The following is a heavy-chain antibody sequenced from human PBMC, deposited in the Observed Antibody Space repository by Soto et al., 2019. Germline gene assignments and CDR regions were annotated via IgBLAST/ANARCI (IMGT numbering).Heavy chain of an antibody. CDR1: GGSISSYY. J-gene: IGHJ6*02. D-gene: IGHD2-21*02. CDR2: IYTSGST. V-gene: IGHV4-4*07. CDR3: ARAVARGVTALNSYYYYGMDV. Sequence: SSETLSLTCTVSGGSISSYYWSWIRQPAGKGLEWIGRIYTSGSTNYNPSLKSRVTMSVDTSKNQFSLKLSSVTAADTAVYYCARAVARGVTALNSYYYYGMDVWGQGTTVTVSS.